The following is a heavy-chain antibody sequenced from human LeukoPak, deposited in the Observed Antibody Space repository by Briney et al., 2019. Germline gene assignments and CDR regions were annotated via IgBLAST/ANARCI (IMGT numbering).Heavy chain of an antibody. D-gene: IGHD6-19*01. CDR3: ARITGSGWYDAFDI. J-gene: IGHJ3*02. CDR1: GGSFSGYY. Sequence: SETLSLTCAVYGGSFSGYYWSWIRQPPGKGLEWIGEINHSGSTNYNPSLKSRVTISVDTSKNQFSLKLSSVAAADMAVYYCARITGSGWYDAFDIWGQGTMVTVSS. V-gene: IGHV4-34*01. CDR2: INHSGST.